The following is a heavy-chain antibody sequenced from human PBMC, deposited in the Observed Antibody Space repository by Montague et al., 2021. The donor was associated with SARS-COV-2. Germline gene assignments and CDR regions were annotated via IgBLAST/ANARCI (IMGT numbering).Heavy chain of an antibody. Sequence: SETLSLTCTVSGGSINTYYWSWIRRPPGKGLEWIGYIYYSGSTNYNPSLKSRVTISVDTSKNQFSLKLSPVTAADTAVYYCARVTTKRTRYGSGSYRGFDAFDIWGQGTMVTVSS. D-gene: IGHD3-10*01. V-gene: IGHV4-59*08. CDR1: GGSINTYY. CDR2: IYYSGST. CDR3: ARVTTKRTRYGSGSYRGFDAFDI. J-gene: IGHJ3*02.